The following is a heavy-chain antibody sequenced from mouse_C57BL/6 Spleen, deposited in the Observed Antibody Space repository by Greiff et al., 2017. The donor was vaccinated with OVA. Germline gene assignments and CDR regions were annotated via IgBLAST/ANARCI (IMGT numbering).Heavy chain of an antibody. D-gene: IGHD2-1*01. Sequence: VQLQQPGAELVMPGASVKLSCKASGYTFTSYWMHWVKQRPGQGLEWIGEIDPSDSYTNYNQKFKGKSTLTVDKSSSTAYMQLSSLTSEDSAVYYCARLYYGISFAYWGQGTLVTVSA. J-gene: IGHJ3*01. CDR3: ARLYYGISFAY. CDR1: GYTFTSYW. V-gene: IGHV1-69*01. CDR2: IDPSDSYT.